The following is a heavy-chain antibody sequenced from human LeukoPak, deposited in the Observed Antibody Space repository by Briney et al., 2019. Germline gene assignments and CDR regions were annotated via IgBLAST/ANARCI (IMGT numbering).Heavy chain of an antibody. CDR2: VHYSGST. Sequence: SETLSLTCTVSGGSISSKYWSWIRRPPGKGLEWIGHVHYSGSTNYNPSLKSRVTMSLDTSKNQLSLKLRSVTAADTAVYYCAGDSHSRVGIGYWGQGTLVTVSS. J-gene: IGHJ4*02. V-gene: IGHV4-59*12. CDR3: AGDSHSRVGIGY. CDR1: GGSISSKY. D-gene: IGHD1-26*01.